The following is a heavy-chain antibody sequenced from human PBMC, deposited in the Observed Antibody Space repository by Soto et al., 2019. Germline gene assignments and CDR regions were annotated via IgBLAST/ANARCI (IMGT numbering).Heavy chain of an antibody. CDR3: TRETMSSRLYFDY. CDR1: GFTFSSYA. D-gene: IGHD6-13*01. J-gene: IGHJ4*02. V-gene: IGHV3-30-3*01. CDR2: ISYDGSNE. Sequence: GGSLRLSCAASGFTFSSYAMHWVRQAPGKGLEWVAVISYDGSNEYYADSVKGRFTISRDNSKNTLYLQVNSLRAEDTAIYYCTRETMSSRLYFDYCGPGALVTVSS.